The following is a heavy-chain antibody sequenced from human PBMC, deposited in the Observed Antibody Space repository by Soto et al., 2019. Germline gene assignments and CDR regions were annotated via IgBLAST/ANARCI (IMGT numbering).Heavy chain of an antibody. CDR1: GFTFSSYG. CDR3: ASRGGANDY. J-gene: IGHJ4*02. V-gene: IGHV3-30*03. CDR2: ISYDGSNK. Sequence: GGSLSLSCAASGFTFSSYGMHWVRQAPGKGLEWVAVISYDGSNKYYADSVKGRFTISRDNSKNTLYLQMNSLRAEDTAVYYCASRGGANDYWGQGTLVTVSS. D-gene: IGHD2-21*01.